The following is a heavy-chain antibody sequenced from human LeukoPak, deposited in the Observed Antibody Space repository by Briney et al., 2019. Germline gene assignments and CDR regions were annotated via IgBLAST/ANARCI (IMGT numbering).Heavy chain of an antibody. Sequence: GGSLRLPCAASGFTFSSYSLNWVRQAPGKGLEWVSSISGSSSYIYYADSVKGRFTISRHNAKNSLYLQMNSLRAEDTAVYYCAKDLPITGTTLGWFDPWGQGTLVIVSS. CDR2: ISGSSSYI. CDR3: AKDLPITGTTLGWFDP. CDR1: GFTFSSYS. D-gene: IGHD1-7*01. V-gene: IGHV3-21*04. J-gene: IGHJ5*02.